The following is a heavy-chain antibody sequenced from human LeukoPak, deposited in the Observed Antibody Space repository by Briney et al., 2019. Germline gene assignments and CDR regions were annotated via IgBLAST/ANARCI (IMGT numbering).Heavy chain of an antibody. Sequence: TSETPSLTCTVSGGSISSYYWSWIRQPPGKGLEWIGYIYYSGSTNYNPSLKSRVTISVDTSKNQFSLKLSSVTAADTAVYYCARVYNWNDRYFDYWGQGTLVTVSS. CDR3: ARVYNWNDRYFDY. V-gene: IGHV4-59*01. D-gene: IGHD1-1*01. CDR1: GGSISSYY. J-gene: IGHJ4*02. CDR2: IYYSGST.